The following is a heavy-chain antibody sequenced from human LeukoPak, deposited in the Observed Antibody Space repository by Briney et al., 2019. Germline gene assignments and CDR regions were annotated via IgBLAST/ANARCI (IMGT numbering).Heavy chain of an antibody. J-gene: IGHJ6*03. CDR3: AREEICSNGVYSSCMDV. CDR2: INSDGSST. Sequence: PGGSPRLSCAASGFTFSSNWMHWVRQAPGKGLVWAARINSDGSSTSYADSVKGRLTISRDNAKNTLYLQMKSLRAEDTAVYYCAREEICSNGVYSSCMDVWGKGTTVTVSS. CDR1: GFTFSSNW. D-gene: IGHD2-8*01. V-gene: IGHV3-74*01.